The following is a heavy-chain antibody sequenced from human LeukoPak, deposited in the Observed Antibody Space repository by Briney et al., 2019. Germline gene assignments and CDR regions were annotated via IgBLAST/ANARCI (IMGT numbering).Heavy chain of an antibody. Sequence: GGSLRLSCAGSGFTFSSYSMNLVGQAPGKGLQWVSSISSSSSSIYYADSVKGGFTISRENAKNSLYLQMNSLRAEDTAVYYCARALYANGPFDYWGQGTLVTVSS. CDR3: ARALYANGPFDY. CDR1: GFTFSSYS. J-gene: IGHJ4*02. CDR2: ISSSSSSI. V-gene: IGHV3-21*01. D-gene: IGHD2/OR15-2a*01.